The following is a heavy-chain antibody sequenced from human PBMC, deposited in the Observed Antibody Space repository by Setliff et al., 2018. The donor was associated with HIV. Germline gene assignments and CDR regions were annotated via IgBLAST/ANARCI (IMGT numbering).Heavy chain of an antibody. CDR1: GFTVGNNH. CDR2: MNSDGGT. Sequence: GGSLRLSCAASGFTVGNNHLTWVRQAPGKGLEWVSVMNSDGGTYYADSVKGRFTISRDNSINIVYLHMNSLIAEDTAVYYCATSPPGGSTDYIWGSDYFDYWGQGALVTVSS. CDR3: ATSPPGGSTDYIWGSDYFDY. V-gene: IGHV3-53*01. J-gene: IGHJ4*02. D-gene: IGHD3-16*01.